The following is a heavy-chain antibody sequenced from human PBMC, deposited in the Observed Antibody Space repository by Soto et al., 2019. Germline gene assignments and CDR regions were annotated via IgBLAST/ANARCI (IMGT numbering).Heavy chain of an antibody. V-gene: IGHV3-64*01. CDR2: ISSNGGST. Sequence: PGGSLRLTCAASGFTFSSYAMHWVRQAPGKGLEYVSAISSNGGSTYYANSVKGRFTISRDNSKNTLYLQMGSLRAEDMAVYYCARAVRDYYYMDVWGKGTTVTVSS. D-gene: IGHD3-10*01. CDR1: GFTFSSYA. J-gene: IGHJ6*03. CDR3: ARAVRDYYYMDV.